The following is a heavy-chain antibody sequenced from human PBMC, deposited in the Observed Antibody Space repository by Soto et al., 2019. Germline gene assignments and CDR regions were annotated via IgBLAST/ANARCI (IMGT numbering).Heavy chain of an antibody. CDR2: INAVYGNT. CDR1: GYTFSSYA. D-gene: IGHD7-27*01. Sequence: ASVKVSCKASGYTFSSYAMHWVRQAPGQRLEWMRWINAVYGNTKSSQKFQDRVTISRDTSASTAYMELTSLRSEDTAVYYCARDTGDGTFDFWGQGTLVTAPQ. CDR3: ARDTGDGTFDF. V-gene: IGHV1-3*01. J-gene: IGHJ4*02.